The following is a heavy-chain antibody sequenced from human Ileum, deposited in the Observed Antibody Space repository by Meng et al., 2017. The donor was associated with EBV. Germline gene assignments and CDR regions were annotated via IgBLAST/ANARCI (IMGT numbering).Heavy chain of an antibody. V-gene: IGHV4-30-4*01. J-gene: IGHJ4*02. Sequence: ESGSRVVKPSQTLSLTCTVAGGSISSGDYYWSWIRQPPGKGLEWIGYIYNSGSTYYNPSLKSRVTISVDTSKNQFSLKLRLVTAADTAVYYCARESRSHQVGVSVYWGQGNLVTVSS. CDR1: GGSISSGDYY. CDR3: ARESRSHQVGVSVY. D-gene: IGHD2-21*01. CDR2: IYNSGST.